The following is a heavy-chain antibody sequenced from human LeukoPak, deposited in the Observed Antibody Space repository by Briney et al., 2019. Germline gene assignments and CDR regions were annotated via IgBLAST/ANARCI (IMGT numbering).Heavy chain of an antibody. Sequence: PGGSLRISCAASGFTFSSYNMSWVRQAPGKGLEWISYITSSSSTIYYTDSVKGRFTISRDNAKNSLYLQMNSLRDGDTAVYYCARDNYALGNYYSPSDYWPRGTVL. V-gene: IGHV3-48*02. CDR1: GFTFSSYN. J-gene: IGHJ4*02. D-gene: IGHD3-10*01. CDR3: ARDNYALGNYYSPSDY. CDR2: ITSSSSTI.